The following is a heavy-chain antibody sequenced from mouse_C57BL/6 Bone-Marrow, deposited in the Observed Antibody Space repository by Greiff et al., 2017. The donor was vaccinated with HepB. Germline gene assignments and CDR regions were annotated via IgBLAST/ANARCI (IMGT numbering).Heavy chain of an antibody. V-gene: IGHV1-69*01. CDR2: IDPSDSYT. D-gene: IGHD2-2*01. Sequence: QVQLQQPGAELVMPGASVKLSCKASSYTFTSYWMHWVKQRPGQGLEWIGEIDPSDSYTNYNQKFKGKSTLTVDKSSSTAYMQLSSLTSEDSAVYYCAREGYGDWFAYWGQGTLVTVSA. CDR1: SYTFTSYW. J-gene: IGHJ3*01. CDR3: AREGYGDWFAY.